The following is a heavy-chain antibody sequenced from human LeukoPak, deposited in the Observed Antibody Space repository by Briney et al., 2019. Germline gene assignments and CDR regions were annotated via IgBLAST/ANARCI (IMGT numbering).Heavy chain of an antibody. Sequence: PSETLSLTCTVSGGSFSSSSYYWGWIRQPPGKGLEWIGSIYNSGSAYYSPSLKSRVTISVDTSKNQFSLKLSSVTAADTAVYYCARHQSRYYDSSGYYPSPIYYWGQGTLVTVSS. CDR2: IYNSGSA. CDR1: GGSFSSSSYY. J-gene: IGHJ4*02. V-gene: IGHV4-39*01. D-gene: IGHD3-22*01. CDR3: ARHQSRYYDSSGYYPSPIYY.